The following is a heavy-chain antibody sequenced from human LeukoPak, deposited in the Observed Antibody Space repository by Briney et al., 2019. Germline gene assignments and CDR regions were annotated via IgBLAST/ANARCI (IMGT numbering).Heavy chain of an antibody. Sequence: KPSGTLSLTCSVSGDSIRRYFWSWIRLSPGKGLEWIGYVHHSGASRYKPSLESRVTMSLDTSENQFSLTLKSVTAADTALYYCAGAEIDRLRSPGTLYYIDTWGPGTLVTVSS. V-gene: IGHV4-59*01. CDR3: AGAEIDRLRSPGTLYYIDT. CDR2: VHHSGAS. D-gene: IGHD5-12*01. J-gene: IGHJ5*02. CDR1: GDSIRRYF.